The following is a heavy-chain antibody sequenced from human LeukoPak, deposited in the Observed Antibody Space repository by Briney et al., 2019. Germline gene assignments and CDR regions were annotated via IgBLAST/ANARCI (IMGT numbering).Heavy chain of an antibody. V-gene: IGHV1-69*13. CDR2: IIPIFGTA. D-gene: IGHD5-18*01. CDR1: GGTFSSYA. Sequence: GASVKVSCKASGGTFSSYAISWVRQAPGQGLEWRGGIIPIFGTANYAQKFQGRVTITADESTSTAYMELSSLRSEDTAVYYCARSGGNTAMVRILDYYFDYWGQGTLVTVSS. CDR3: ARSGGNTAMVRILDYYFDY. J-gene: IGHJ4*02.